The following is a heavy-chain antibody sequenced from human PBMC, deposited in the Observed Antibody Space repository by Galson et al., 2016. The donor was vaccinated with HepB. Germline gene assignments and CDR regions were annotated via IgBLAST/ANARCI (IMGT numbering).Heavy chain of an antibody. CDR2: IYYTGSA. D-gene: IGHD3-16*02. V-gene: IGHV4-39*01. J-gene: IGHJ4*02. CDR3: AGPGKGSYRH. CDR1: GGSIRSGSFY. Sequence: ETLSLTCNVSGGSIRSGSFYWGWIRQPPGKGLEWIGSIYYTGSAYYNPSLKSRVTLTVDTSKNQFPLKVTSVTAAAAAGYYWAGPGKGSYRHWGQGTLVSVSS.